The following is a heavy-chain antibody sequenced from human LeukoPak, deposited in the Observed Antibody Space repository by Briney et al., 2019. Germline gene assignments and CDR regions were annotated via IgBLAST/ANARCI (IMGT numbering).Heavy chain of an antibody. J-gene: IGHJ4*02. V-gene: IGHV5-51*01. CDR1: GYSFTSYW. CDR3: ARPVAAGYRPYYFDY. CDR2: IYPGDSDT. Sequence: GESLKISCKGSGYSFTSYWIGWVRQMPGKDLEWMGIIYPGDSDTRYSPSFQGQVTISADKYISTAYLQWSSLKASDTAMYYCARPVAAGYRPYYFDYWGQGTLVTVSS. D-gene: IGHD6-13*01.